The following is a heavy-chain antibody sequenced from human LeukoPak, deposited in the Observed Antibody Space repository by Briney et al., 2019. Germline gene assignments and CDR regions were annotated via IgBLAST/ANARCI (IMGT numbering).Heavy chain of an antibody. CDR1: GYTFTSYD. D-gene: IGHD1-26*01. V-gene: IGHV1-8*03. J-gene: IGHJ4*02. CDR3: ARALYSGSYYADY. CDR2: MNPNSGNT. Sequence: ASVKVSCKASGYTFTSYDINWVRQATGQGLEWMGWMNPNSGNTGYAQKFQGRVTVTRNTSISTAYMELSSLRSEDTAVYCCARALYSGSYYADYWGQGTLVTVSS.